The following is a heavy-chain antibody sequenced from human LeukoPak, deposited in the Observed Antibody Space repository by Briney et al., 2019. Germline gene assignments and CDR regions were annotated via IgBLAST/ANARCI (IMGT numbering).Heavy chain of an antibody. CDR3: AKDQYYDYVWGSYRYDYFDY. V-gene: IGHV3-21*04. CDR1: GFTFSMYS. CDR2: ISSSSSYI. Sequence: GGSLRLSCAASGFTFSMYSMNWVRQAPGKGLEWVSSISSSSSYIYYADSVKGRFTISRDNAKNSLYLQMNSLRAEDTAVYYCAKDQYYDYVWGSYRYDYFDYWGQGTLVTVSS. D-gene: IGHD3-16*02. J-gene: IGHJ4*02.